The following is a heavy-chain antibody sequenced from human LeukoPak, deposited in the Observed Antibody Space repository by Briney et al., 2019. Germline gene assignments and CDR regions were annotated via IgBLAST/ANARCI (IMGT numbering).Heavy chain of an antibody. D-gene: IGHD1-7*01. CDR1: GYTFTGYY. J-gene: IGHJ5*02. CDR2: ISVYNGNT. V-gene: IGHV1-18*04. Sequence: ASVKVSCKASGYTFTGYYMHWVRQAPGQGLEWMGWISVYNGNTNYAQKVQGRVTMTTDTSPNTAYMELRSMRSDDTAVYYCARDKGELLGPPDDNWFDPWGQGTLVTVSS. CDR3: ARDKGELLGPPDDNWFDP.